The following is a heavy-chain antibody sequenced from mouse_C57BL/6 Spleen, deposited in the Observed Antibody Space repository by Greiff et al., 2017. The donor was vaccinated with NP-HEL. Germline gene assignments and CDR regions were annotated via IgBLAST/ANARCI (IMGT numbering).Heavy chain of an antibody. CDR3: ARGGTTVVGYFDV. V-gene: IGHV1-64*01. Sequence: QVQLKQPGAELVKPGASVKLSCKASGYTFTSYWMHWVKQRPGQGLEWIGMIHPNSGSTNYNEKFKSKATLTVDKSSSTAYMQLSSLTSEDSAVYYCARGGTTVVGYFDVWGTGTTVTVSS. J-gene: IGHJ1*03. D-gene: IGHD1-1*01. CDR1: GYTFTSYW. CDR2: IHPNSGST.